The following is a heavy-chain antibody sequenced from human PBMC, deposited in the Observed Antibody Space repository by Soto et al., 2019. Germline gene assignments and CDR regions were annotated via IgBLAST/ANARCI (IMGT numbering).Heavy chain of an antibody. J-gene: IGHJ6*02. V-gene: IGHV1-2*04. CDR1: GYSFTDSD. CDR3: GRCRTDSYAMDV. Sequence: SVTVSYTASGYSFTDSDIHWVRQAPGQGLEWLGRINPKSGGTSTAQKFQGWVTMTTDTSISTASMELTRLTSDDTAIYYCGRCRTDSYAMDVWGQGTTVTVSS. CDR2: INPKSGGT. D-gene: IGHD2-8*02.